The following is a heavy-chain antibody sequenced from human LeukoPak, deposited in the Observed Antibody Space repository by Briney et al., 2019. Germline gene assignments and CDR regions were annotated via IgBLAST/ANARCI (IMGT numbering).Heavy chain of an antibody. J-gene: IGHJ5*02. CDR2: ISSSGSTT. CDR3: ARDSIMITFGGVSNPFDP. Sequence: PGGSLRLSCAASGFTFSDYYMSWIRQAPGKGLEWVSYISSSGSTTYYADSVKGRFTISRDNAKNSLYLQMNSLRAEDTAVYYCARDSIMITFGGVSNPFDPWGQGTLVTVSS. D-gene: IGHD3-16*01. CDR1: GFTFSDYY. V-gene: IGHV3-11*01.